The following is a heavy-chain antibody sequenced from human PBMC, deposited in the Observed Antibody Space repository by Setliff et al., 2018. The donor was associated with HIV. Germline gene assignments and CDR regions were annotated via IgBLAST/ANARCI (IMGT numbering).Heavy chain of an antibody. V-gene: IGHV4-39*07. CDR2: IYYSGST. CDR3: ARGGGPDTNFDS. J-gene: IGHJ4*02. CDR1: GETIRNGFYY. Sequence: KASETLSLTCTVSGETIRNGFYYWHWMRQPPGKGLEWIGSIYYSGSTHYKSSLKSRVTISVDTSKNQFSLRLSSVTAADTAVYYCARGGGPDTNFDSWGRGTLVTVSS.